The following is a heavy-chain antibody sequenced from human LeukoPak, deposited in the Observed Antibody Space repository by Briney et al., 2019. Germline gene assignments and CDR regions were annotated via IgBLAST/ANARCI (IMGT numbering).Heavy chain of an antibody. J-gene: IGHJ6*02. CDR2: ISNSASVI. CDR3: ARLNYGMDV. V-gene: IGHV3-48*03. CDR1: VFSFSRYE. Sequence: GGSLRLSCAACVFSFSRYEMIWVRKARGEGLVGVSYISNSASVIFYAVCVKGRFNISRDGAKHSLYLHMNRQRAEDTAVYYYARLNYGMDVWGQGTTVTVSS.